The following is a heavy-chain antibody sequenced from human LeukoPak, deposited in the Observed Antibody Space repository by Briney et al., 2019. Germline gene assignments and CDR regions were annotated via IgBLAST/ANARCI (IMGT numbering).Heavy chain of an antibody. CDR2: INPSGGST. CDR1: GYTFTSCY. D-gene: IGHD3-22*01. Sequence: GASVKVSCKASGYTFTSCYMHWVRQAPGQGLEWMGIINPSGGSTSYAQKFQGRVTMTRDMSTSTVYMELSSLRSEDTAVYYCARGSRVVVISYYFDYWGQGTLVTVSS. V-gene: IGHV1-46*01. CDR3: ARGSRVVVISYYFDY. J-gene: IGHJ4*02.